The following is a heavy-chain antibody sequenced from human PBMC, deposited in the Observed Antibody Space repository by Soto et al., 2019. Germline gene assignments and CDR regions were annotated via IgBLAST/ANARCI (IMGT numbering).Heavy chain of an antibody. V-gene: IGHV3-23*01. CDR3: ATHLPPGPQLVPVWGSHYHSSYSGMDV. D-gene: IGHD6-13*01. J-gene: IGHJ6*02. CDR2: LSGSGGST. CDR1: GFTFSSYA. Sequence: PGGSLRLSCAASGFTFSSYAMSWVRQAPGKGLEWVSALSGSGGSTYYARSVKGRFTISRDNSKKTLYLQMNSLRAEDTAVYCCATHLPPGPQLVPVWGSHYHSSYSGMDVWGPGTTVTVSS.